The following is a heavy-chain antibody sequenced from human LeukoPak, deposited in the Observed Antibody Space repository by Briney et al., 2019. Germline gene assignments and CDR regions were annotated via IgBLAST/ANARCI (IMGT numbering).Heavy chain of an antibody. CDR1: VGSISSYY. D-gene: IGHD6-19*01. CDR2: IYFSGNT. CDR3: SRGSSSVSGYDAFDI. Sequence: PSETLSLTRTVSVGSISSYYWSRIRQPAGKGRDWIGRIYFSGNTNFNPSLRSRGTMSVDTSKNYFCLRLGSVTAPPTARYYCSRGSSSVSGYDAFDIWGQGTMVTVSS. V-gene: IGHV4-4*07. J-gene: IGHJ3*02.